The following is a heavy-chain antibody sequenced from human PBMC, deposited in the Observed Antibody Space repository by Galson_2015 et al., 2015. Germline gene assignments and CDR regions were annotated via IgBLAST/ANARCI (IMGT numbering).Heavy chain of an antibody. J-gene: IGHJ6*02. CDR2: ISYDGSNK. V-gene: IGHV3-30-3*01. CDR1: GFTFSSYA. CDR3: ARDGGYSGLGYYYGMDV. Sequence: SLRLSCAASGFTFSSYAMHWVRQAPGKGLEWVAVISYDGSNKYYADSVKGRFTISRDNSKNTLYLQMNGLRAEDTAVYYCARDGGYSGLGYYYGMDVWGQGTTVTVSS. D-gene: IGHD5-12*01.